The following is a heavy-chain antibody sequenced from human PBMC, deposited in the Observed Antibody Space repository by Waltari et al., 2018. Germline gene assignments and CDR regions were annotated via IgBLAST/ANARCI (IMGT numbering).Heavy chain of an antibody. CDR2: IYYSGSP. D-gene: IGHD6-13*01. V-gene: IGHV4-59*01. J-gene: IGHJ6*02. CDR3: ARAAAAGAGGYYDGMDV. Sequence: QVQLQESGPGLVKPSETLSLTCTVSGGSISSYYWSWIRPPPGKGLVWIGYIYYSGSPNCNPSLKSRGTISGDTSKNQCSLRLSAVTAADTGVYYCARAAAAGAGGYYDGMDVWGQGTTVTVSS. CDR1: GGSISSYY.